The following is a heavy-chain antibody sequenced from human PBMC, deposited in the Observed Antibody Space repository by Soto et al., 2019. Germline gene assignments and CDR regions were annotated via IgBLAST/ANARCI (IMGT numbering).Heavy chain of an antibody. Sequence: QVQLVQSGAEVKKPGASVKVSCKASGYTFTSYYMHWVRQAPGQGLEWMGIINPSGSSTSYAQKFQGRVTKTRDTSTSTVYMGRSSLRSEDTAVYYCARAQGWGSYLWFDPWGQGTLVTVSS. CDR1: GYTFTSYY. D-gene: IGHD3-16*02. V-gene: IGHV1-46*03. CDR2: INPSGSST. CDR3: ARAQGWGSYLWFDP. J-gene: IGHJ5*02.